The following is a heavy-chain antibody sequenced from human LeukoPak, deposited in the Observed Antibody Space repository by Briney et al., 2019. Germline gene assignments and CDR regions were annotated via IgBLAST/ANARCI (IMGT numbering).Heavy chain of an antibody. V-gene: IGHV3-21*01. D-gene: IGHD3-22*01. CDR1: GFTFSSYS. J-gene: IGHJ4*02. CDR2: ISSSSSYI. Sequence: GGSLRLSCAASGFTFSSYSMNWVRQAPGKGLEWVSSISSSSSYIYYADSVKGRFTISRDNAKNSLYLQMNSLRAEDTAVYYCARAGYYYDSSGYYWGQGTLVTVSS. CDR3: ARAGYYYDSSGYY.